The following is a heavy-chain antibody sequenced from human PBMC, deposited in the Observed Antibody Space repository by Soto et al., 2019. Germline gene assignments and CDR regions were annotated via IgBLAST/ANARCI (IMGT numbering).Heavy chain of an antibody. Sequence: QVQLVQSGTEVKKPGASVKVSCKASGGTFSRSGFHWVRQAPGQGLEWMGMIVPSVDTTNYAQKFQACVTISADQFTSRVYIELRWLRSEDTAVYYCATCPQPPDTADPYAVDVWGQGTRVIVSS. CDR1: GGTFSRSG. CDR3: ATCPQPPDTADPYAVDV. CDR2: IVPSVDTT. V-gene: IGHV1-69*18. D-gene: IGHD5-18*01. J-gene: IGHJ6*02.